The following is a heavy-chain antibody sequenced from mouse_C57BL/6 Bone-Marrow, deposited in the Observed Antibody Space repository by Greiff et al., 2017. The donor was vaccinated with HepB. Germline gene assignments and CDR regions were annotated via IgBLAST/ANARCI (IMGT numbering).Heavy chain of an antibody. CDR1: GFNIQDDY. V-gene: IGHV14-4*01. CDR3: TTGAY. J-gene: IGHJ3*01. CDR2: IDPANGAT. Sequence: VQLQPSGAELVRPGASVTLSCTASGFNIQDDYMHWVKQRPEQGREWIGWIDPANGATDYASKFQGQAPITADTSSNTAYLQLSSLTSEDTAVYYCTTGAYWGQGTLVTVSA.